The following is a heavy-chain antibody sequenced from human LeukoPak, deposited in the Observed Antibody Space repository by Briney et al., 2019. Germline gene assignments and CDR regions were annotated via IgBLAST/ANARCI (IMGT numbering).Heavy chain of an antibody. J-gene: IGHJ4*02. D-gene: IGHD3-10*01. CDR3: ASLSWRGSGHHDY. V-gene: IGHV3-7*01. CDR2: IKQDGSEK. CDR1: GFTFSSYW. Sequence: GGSLRLSCAASGFTFSSYWMSWVRQAPGKGLEWVANIKQDGSEKYFVDSVKGRFTISRDNARNSLFLQMNSLRAEDTAVYYCASLSWRGSGHHDYWGQGTLVTVSS.